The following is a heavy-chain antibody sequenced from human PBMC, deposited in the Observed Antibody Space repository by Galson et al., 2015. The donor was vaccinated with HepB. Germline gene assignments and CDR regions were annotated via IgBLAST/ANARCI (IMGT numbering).Heavy chain of an antibody. CDR2: INPSGGST. J-gene: IGHJ4*02. V-gene: IGHV1-46*01. CDR3: AREGYYDSSGYRYYFDY. Sequence: SVKVSCKASGYTFTSYYMHWVRQAPGQGLEWMGIINPSGGSTSYAQKFQGRVTMTRDTSTSTVYMELSSLRSEDTAVYYCAREGYYDSSGYRYYFDYWGQGTLVTVSS. D-gene: IGHD3-22*01. CDR1: GYTFTSYY.